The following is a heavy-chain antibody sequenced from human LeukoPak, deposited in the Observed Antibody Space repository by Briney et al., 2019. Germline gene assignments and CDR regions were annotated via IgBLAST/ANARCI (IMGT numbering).Heavy chain of an antibody. CDR2: ISHSGST. D-gene: IGHD1-26*01. Sequence: PSETLSLTCAVYGGSFSGYYWSWIRQSPGKGLEWIGEISHSGSTYYNPSLESRVVISLDTSRNQFSLKLTSVTATDTAVYYCARQGAVGATGFDFWGQGILVTVSS. J-gene: IGHJ4*02. CDR1: GGSFSGYY. V-gene: IGHV4-34*01. CDR3: ARQGAVGATGFDF.